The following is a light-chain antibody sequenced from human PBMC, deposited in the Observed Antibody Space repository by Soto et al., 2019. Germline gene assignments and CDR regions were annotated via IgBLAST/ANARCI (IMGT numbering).Light chain of an antibody. Sequence: QSALTQPASVAGSPGQSITISCTGTSSDVGGYKYVSWYQQHPGKAPKLMIYDVSYRPSGVSNRFSGSKSGNTASLTISGLQAEDEADYYCSSYTSRSRVFGTGTKV. CDR2: DVS. CDR3: SSYTSRSRV. J-gene: IGLJ1*01. V-gene: IGLV2-14*01. CDR1: SSDVGGYKY.